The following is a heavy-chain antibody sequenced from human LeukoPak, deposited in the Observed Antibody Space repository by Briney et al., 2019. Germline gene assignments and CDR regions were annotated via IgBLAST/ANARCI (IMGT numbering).Heavy chain of an antibody. Sequence: GESLKISCKASGYSLINHWIGWVRQMPGKGLDWMGIIYPGNADATYSPSFQGQVTISADKSTTTVYLQWSSLKASDTAMYYCARQGSYDNSGYSFDYWGQGTLVTVSS. J-gene: IGHJ4*02. D-gene: IGHD3-22*01. CDR2: IYPGNADA. CDR1: GYSLINHW. CDR3: ARQGSYDNSGYSFDY. V-gene: IGHV5-51*01.